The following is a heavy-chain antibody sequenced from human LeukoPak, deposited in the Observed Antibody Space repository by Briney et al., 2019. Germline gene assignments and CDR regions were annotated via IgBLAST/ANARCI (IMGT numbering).Heavy chain of an antibody. D-gene: IGHD3-10*01. CDR3: ASGILGDYYFDY. V-gene: IGHV4-30-4*01. CDR1: GGSISSGDYY. J-gene: IGHJ4*02. Sequence: SETLSLTCTVSGGSISSGDYYWSWIRQPPGKGLEWIGYIYYSGSTYYNPSLKSRVTISVDTSKNQFSLKPSSVTAADTAVYYCASGILGDYYFDYWGQGTLVTVSS. CDR2: IYYSGST.